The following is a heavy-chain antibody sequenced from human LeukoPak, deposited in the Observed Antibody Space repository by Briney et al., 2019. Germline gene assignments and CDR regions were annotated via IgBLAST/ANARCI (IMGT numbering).Heavy chain of an antibody. Sequence: PGGSLRLSCAASGFTFSSYAMSWVRQAPGRGLGWVSSISGSGGSTYYADSVKGRFIISRDNSKNTVNLQMNSLRAEDTALYYCAKTLVGATAYFDSWGQGTLVTVSS. CDR3: AKTLVGATAYFDS. V-gene: IGHV3-23*01. CDR1: GFTFSSYA. CDR2: ISGSGGST. J-gene: IGHJ4*02. D-gene: IGHD1-26*01.